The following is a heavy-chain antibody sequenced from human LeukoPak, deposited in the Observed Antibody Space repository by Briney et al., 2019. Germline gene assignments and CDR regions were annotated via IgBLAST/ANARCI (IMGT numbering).Heavy chain of an antibody. D-gene: IGHD4-17*01. V-gene: IGHV4-34*01. CDR3: ARGGGYGDYAKA. Sequence: SETLSLTCAVYGGPFRGYYWSWLRQPPGKGLEWIGEINHSGSTNYNPSLKSRVTISVDTSKNPFSLKLSSVTAADTAVYYCARGGGYGDYAKAWGQGTLVTVSS. CDR2: INHSGST. J-gene: IGHJ5*02. CDR1: GGPFRGYY.